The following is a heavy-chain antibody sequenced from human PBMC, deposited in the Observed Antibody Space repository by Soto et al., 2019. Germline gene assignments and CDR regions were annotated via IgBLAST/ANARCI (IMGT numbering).Heavy chain of an antibody. D-gene: IGHD2-15*01. CDR3: ANDRWARFLLVAVTTGAFDI. V-gene: IGHV3-23*01. CDR2: ISGSGGST. Sequence: EVQLLETGGGLVQPGGSLRLSCAASGFTFSSYAMSWVRQAPGKGLEWDPAISGSGGSTYYADSVKGRFTISGDKSKNQLYLQLNSLSAEDTAVYYCANDRWARFLLVAVTTGAFDIWGQGTMVTVSS. J-gene: IGHJ3*02. CDR1: GFTFSSYA.